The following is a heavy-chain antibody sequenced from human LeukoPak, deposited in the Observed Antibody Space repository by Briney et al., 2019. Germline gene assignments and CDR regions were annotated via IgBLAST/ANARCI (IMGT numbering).Heavy chain of an antibody. Sequence: SETLSLTCTVSGGSISSYYWSWIRQPPGKELEWIGYLYYSGSTNYNPSFKSRVTMSVDTSKNQFSLKLNSMTAADTAVYFCAKGRYNDYGFDYWGQGTLVTVSS. V-gene: IGHV4-59*01. CDR1: GGSISSYY. CDR2: LYYSGST. CDR3: AKGRYNDYGFDY. J-gene: IGHJ4*02. D-gene: IGHD4-17*01.